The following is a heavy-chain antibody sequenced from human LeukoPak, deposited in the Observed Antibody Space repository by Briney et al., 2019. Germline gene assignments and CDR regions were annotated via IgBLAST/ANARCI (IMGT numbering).Heavy chain of an antibody. CDR1: GFTVSTNY. V-gene: IGHV3-53*01. CDR2: IYSGGST. Sequence: PGGSLRLSCAASGFTVSTNYMSWVRQAPGKGLEWVSAIYSGGSTSYADSVKGRFTISRDSSKNTLYFQMNNLRAEDTAVYYCARVVRMAAGMNYYLDYWGQGTLVTVSS. J-gene: IGHJ4*02. CDR3: ARVVRMAAGMNYYLDY. D-gene: IGHD6-13*01.